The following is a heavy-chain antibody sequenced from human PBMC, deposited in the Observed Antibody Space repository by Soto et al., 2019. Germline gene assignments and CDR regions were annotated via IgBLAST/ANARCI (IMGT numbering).Heavy chain of an antibody. Sequence: QLHLVQSGAVVKKPGASVTVSCSASGYPVTAYYMHWVRQAPGRGLEWMGGINPATGAAKYTQTFQGRVPLARDTSPGTVFMELRGLTSEDTAVFYWARGGGVGVAGSAAFDMWGQGTLVTVSS. D-gene: IGHD3-3*01. CDR2: INPATGAA. J-gene: IGHJ3*02. CDR1: GYPVTAYY. CDR3: ARGGGVGVAGSAAFDM. V-gene: IGHV1-2*02.